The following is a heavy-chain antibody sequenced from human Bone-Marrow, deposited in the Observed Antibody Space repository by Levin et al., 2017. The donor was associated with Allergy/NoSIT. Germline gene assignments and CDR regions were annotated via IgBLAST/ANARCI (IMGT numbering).Heavy chain of an antibody. CDR3: AKRDKRETVSFFDS. CDR1: GFSFSDSG. V-gene: IGHV3-23*01. Sequence: GGSLRLSCAASGFSFSDSGMNWVRQAPGKGLEWVSGITGGGGHTSYADSVKGRFTISRDNSKNTLYLQMISLRAEDTAVYYCAKRDKRETVSFFDSWGQGTPVTVSS. D-gene: IGHD1-26*01. CDR2: ITGGGGHT. J-gene: IGHJ4*02.